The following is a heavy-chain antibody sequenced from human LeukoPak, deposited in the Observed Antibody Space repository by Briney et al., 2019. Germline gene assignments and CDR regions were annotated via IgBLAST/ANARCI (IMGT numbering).Heavy chain of an antibody. V-gene: IGHV3-48*02. CDR1: GFTFSSYS. D-gene: IGHD2-2*01. J-gene: IGHJ6*02. CDR2: ISSSSTI. CDR3: AIQLLSYYYYYGMDV. Sequence: GGSLRLSCAASGFTFSSYSMNWVRQAPGKGLEWVSYISSSSTIYYADSVKGRFTISRDNAKNSLYLQMNSLRDEDTAVYYCAIQLLSYYYYYGMDVWGQGTTVTVSS.